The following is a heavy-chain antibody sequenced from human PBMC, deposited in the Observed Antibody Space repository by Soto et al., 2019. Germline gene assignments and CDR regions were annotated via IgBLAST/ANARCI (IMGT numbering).Heavy chain of an antibody. Sequence: DSVKVSCKTSGYTFSNYDFSWVRQALGQGLEWMGWVSNKNGVTNYAEKFRDRVTMTTDISTNTIYMELRSLRSDDTAVYFCARERLNTGWYGFDHWGQGTQVTVSS. V-gene: IGHV1-18*04. CDR2: VSNKNGVT. CDR1: GYTFSNYD. J-gene: IGHJ4*02. D-gene: IGHD6-19*01. CDR3: ARERLNTGWYGFDH.